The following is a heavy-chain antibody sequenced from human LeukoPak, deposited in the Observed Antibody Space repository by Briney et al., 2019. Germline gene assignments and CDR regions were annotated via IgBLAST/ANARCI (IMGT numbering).Heavy chain of an antibody. V-gene: IGHV1-2*02. D-gene: IGHD3-10*01. J-gene: IGHJ5*02. Sequence: ASVKVSCKASGYTFTGYYMHWVRQAPGQGLEWMGWVNPNSGGTNYAQKFQGRVTMTRDTSISTAYMELSRLRSDGTAVYYCARSLWFGELCWFDPWGQGTLVTVSS. CDR3: ARSLWFGELCWFDP. CDR1: GYTFTGYY. CDR2: VNPNSGGT.